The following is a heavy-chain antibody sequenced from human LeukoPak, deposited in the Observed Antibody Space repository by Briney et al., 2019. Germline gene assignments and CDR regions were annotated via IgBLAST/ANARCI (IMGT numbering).Heavy chain of an antibody. CDR2: INAGNGNT. V-gene: IGHV1-3*03. CDR3: ARGTYCSGGSCYSYYFDY. J-gene: IGHJ4*02. Sequence: ASVKVSCKASGYTFTSYAMHWVRQAPGQRLEWMGWINAGNGNTKYSQEFQGRVTITRDTSASTAYMELSSLRSEDMAVYYCARGTYCSGGSCYSYYFDYWGQGTLVTVPS. D-gene: IGHD2-15*01. CDR1: GYTFTSYA.